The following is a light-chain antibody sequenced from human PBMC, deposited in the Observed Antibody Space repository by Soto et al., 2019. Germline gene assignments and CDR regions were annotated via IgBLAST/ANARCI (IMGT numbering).Light chain of an antibody. Sequence: QSVLTQPASVSGSPGQSITISCTGTSSDVGSYHYVSWFQQHPGKAPKLIIFEVSDRPSGVSYRFSGSKSGNTASLTISGLQAEDEADYFCSSYSISTAYLFGTGTKVTVL. CDR1: SSDVGSYHY. CDR2: EVS. CDR3: SSYSISTAYL. V-gene: IGLV2-14*01. J-gene: IGLJ1*01.